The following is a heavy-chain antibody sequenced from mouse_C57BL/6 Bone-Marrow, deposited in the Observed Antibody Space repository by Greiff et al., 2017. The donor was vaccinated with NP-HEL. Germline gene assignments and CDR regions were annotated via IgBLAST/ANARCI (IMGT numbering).Heavy chain of an antibody. CDR3: ARRPFHYYGSSPWYFDV. V-gene: IGHV5-9*04. D-gene: IGHD1-1*01. CDR2: ISGGGGNT. Sequence: EVKLVESGGGLVKPGGSLKLSCAASGFTFSSYTMSWVRQTPEKRLEWVATISGGGGNTYYPDSVKGRFTISRDNAKNTLYLQMSSLRSEDTAVYYCARRPFHYYGSSPWYFDVWGTGTTVTVSS. CDR1: GFTFSSYT. J-gene: IGHJ1*03.